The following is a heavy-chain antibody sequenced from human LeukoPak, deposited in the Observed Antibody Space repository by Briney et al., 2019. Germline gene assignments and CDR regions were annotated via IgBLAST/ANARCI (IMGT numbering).Heavy chain of an antibody. J-gene: IGHJ6*02. V-gene: IGHV3-7*02. Sequence: GGSLRLSCAASGFTFSRYWMSWVRQAPGKGLEWVANIQQDGSEKYYVDSVKGRFTISRDNAKNTLYLQMNSLRAEDTAVYYCARISCTGGRCKPYSYYDMDVWGQGTTVTVSS. CDR3: ARISCTGGRCKPYSYYDMDV. CDR2: IQQDGSEK. D-gene: IGHD2-15*01. CDR1: GFTFSRYW.